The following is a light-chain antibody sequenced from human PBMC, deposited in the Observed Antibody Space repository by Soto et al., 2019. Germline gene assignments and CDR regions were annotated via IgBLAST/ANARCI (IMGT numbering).Light chain of an antibody. Sequence: EIVMTQSPATLSVSPGERATLSCRASQSVSSNLAWYQQKPGQAPRLLIYGASTWATGIPARFSGSGSGTEFTLTISSLQSEDFAFYYCQQYNNWPWTFGQGTKVEIK. CDR2: GAS. CDR3: QQYNNWPWT. CDR1: QSVSSN. V-gene: IGKV3-15*01. J-gene: IGKJ1*01.